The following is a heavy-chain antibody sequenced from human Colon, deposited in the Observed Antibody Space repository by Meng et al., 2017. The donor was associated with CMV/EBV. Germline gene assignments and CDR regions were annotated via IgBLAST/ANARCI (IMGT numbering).Heavy chain of an antibody. CDR1: GFNLGDHG. J-gene: IGHJ6*02. CDR3: ARDLMFSPYYGMDV. V-gene: IGHV3-49*04. CDR2: IRSKPYGGTT. D-gene: IGHD3-10*02. Sequence: GGSLRLSCKVYGFNLGDHGMNWVRQVPGKGLEWVSFIRSKPYGGTTEYAASVKGRFIISRDDSKSLVYLHMNNLKTEDTGVYYRARDLMFSPYYGMDVWGQGTTVTVSS.